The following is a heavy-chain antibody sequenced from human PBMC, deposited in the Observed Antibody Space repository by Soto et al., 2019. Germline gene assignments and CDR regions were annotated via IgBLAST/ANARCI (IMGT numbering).Heavy chain of an antibody. CDR3: AMTLMNAVTTNWFDP. D-gene: IGHD4-17*01. J-gene: IGHJ5*02. CDR2: IIPIFGTA. CDR1: GGTFSSYA. V-gene: IGHV1-69*12. Sequence: QVQLVQSGAEVKKPGSSVKVSCKASGGTFSSYAISWVRQAPGQGLEWMGGIIPIFGTANYAQKFQGRVTITADESTSTAYMELSSVRSEDTAVYYCAMTLMNAVTTNWFDPWGKGTLVTVSS.